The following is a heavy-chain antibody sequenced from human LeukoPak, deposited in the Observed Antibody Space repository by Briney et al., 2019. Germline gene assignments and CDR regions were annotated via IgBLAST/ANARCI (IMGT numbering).Heavy chain of an antibody. J-gene: IGHJ3*02. CDR3: ARDSGMVRGVNAFDI. D-gene: IGHD3-10*01. CDR1: GFTFSSYW. Sequence: GGSLRLSCAASGFTFSSYWMSWVRQAPGKGLEWVANIKQDGSEKYYVDSVKGRFTISRDNAKNPLYLQMNSLRAEDTAVYYCARDSGMVRGVNAFDIWGQGTMVTVSS. CDR2: IKQDGSEK. V-gene: IGHV3-7*01.